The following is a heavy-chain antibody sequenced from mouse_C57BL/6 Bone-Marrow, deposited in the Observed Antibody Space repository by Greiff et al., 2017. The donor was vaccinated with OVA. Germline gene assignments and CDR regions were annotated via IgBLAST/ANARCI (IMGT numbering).Heavy chain of an antibody. J-gene: IGHJ3*01. CDR3: ARENDYDWFAY. CDR2: IDPSDSYT. V-gene: IGHV1-50*01. D-gene: IGHD2-4*01. Sequence: QVQLQQPGAELVKPGASVKLSCKASGCTFTSYWMQWVKQRPGQGLEWIGEIDPSDSYTNYNQKFKGKATLTVDTSSSTAYMQLSSLTSEDSAVYYCARENDYDWFAYWGQGTLVTVSA. CDR1: GCTFTSYW.